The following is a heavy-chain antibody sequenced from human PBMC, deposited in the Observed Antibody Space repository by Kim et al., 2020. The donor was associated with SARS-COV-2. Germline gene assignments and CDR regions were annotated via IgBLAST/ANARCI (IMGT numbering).Heavy chain of an antibody. CDR3: ARVPYMIPYYYYGMDV. D-gene: IGHD3-22*01. Sequence: ASVKVSCKASGYTFTGYYMHWVRQAPGQGLEWMGWINPNSGGTNYAQKFQGRVTMTRDTSISTAYMELSRLRSDDTAVYYCARVPYMIPYYYYGMDVWGQGTTVTVSS. V-gene: IGHV1-2*02. CDR2: INPNSGGT. CDR1: GYTFTGYY. J-gene: IGHJ6*02.